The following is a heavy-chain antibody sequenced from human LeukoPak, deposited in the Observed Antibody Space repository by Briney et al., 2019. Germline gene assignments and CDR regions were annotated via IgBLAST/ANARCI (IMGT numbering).Heavy chain of an antibody. CDR3: AREYYDFLYYYMDV. CDR2: IYTSGST. D-gene: IGHD3-3*01. J-gene: IGHJ6*03. Sequence: KPSETLSLTCTVSGGSISSYYWSWIRQPAGKGLEWIGRIYTSGSTNYNPSLKSRVTMSVDTSKNQFSLKLSSVTAADTAVYYCAREYYDFLYYYMDVWGKGTTVTVSS. V-gene: IGHV4-4*07. CDR1: GGSISSYY.